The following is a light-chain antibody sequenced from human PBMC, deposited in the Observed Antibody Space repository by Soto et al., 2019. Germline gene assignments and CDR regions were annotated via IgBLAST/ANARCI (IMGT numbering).Light chain of an antibody. V-gene: IGKV3-11*01. CDR2: DAS. CDR1: QSVSSY. Sequence: EIVLTQSPATLSLSPGERATLSCRASQSVSSYLAWYQQKPGQAPRLLIYDASNRATGIPARFSGSGSGTDFTRTISILEPEDFAVYYCQQRSNRPPGQYTFGQGTKLEIK. J-gene: IGKJ2*01. CDR3: QQRSNRPPGQYT.